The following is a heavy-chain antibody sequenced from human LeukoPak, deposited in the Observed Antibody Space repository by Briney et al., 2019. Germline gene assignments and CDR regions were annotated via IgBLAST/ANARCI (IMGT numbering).Heavy chain of an antibody. D-gene: IGHD3-3*01. Sequence: AGRSLRLFCAAYGFTFSSYGMQWVRQAPGKGLEWVAVISFDGSYKYYADSVKGRFTIYRDNCTNSLYLQMNRMRAEDTAVYYCAKGNVEWLLYCAFVIWGQGTMVTVSS. J-gene: IGHJ3*02. CDR1: GFTFSSYG. CDR3: AKGNVEWLLYCAFVI. V-gene: IGHV3-30*18. CDR2: ISFDGSYK.